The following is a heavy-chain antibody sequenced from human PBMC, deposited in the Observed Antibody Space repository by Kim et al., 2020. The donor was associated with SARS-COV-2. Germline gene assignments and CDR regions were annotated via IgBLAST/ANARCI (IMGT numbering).Heavy chain of an antibody. D-gene: IGHD2-21*01. CDR2: ISSDGNHK. CDR3: ARMGGHYSHANCYDAFD. Sequence: GGSLRLSCAASGFTFSGFSKHWVRRTPGKGLEWVAVISSDGNHKYYADSVKGRFTISRDNSKNTVYLQMNSLRAEDTALYFCARMGGHYSHANCYDAFD. V-gene: IGHV3-30*04. CDR1: GFTFSGFS. J-gene: IGHJ3*01.